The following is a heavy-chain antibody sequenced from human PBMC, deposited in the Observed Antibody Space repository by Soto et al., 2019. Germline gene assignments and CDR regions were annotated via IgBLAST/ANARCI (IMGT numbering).Heavy chain of an antibody. V-gene: IGHV3-73*01. CDR2: IRSKANSYAT. D-gene: IGHD5-18*01. J-gene: IGHJ6*02. CDR3: TSGGGPDTAMVMGYYYYGMDV. Sequence: LRLSCAASGFTFSGSAMHWVRQASGKGLEWVGRIRSKANSYATAYAASVKGRFTISRDDSKNTAYLQMNSLKTEDTAVYYCTSGGGPDTAMVMGYYYYGMDVWGQGTTVTVSS. CDR1: GFTFSGSA.